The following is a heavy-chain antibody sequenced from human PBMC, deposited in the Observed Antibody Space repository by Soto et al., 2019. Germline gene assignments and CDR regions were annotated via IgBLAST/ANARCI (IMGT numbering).Heavy chain of an antibody. D-gene: IGHD2-2*01. Sequence: ASVKVSCKASGYTFTSYAMHWVRQAPGQRLEWMGWIDAGNGNTKYSQKFQGRVTITRDTSASTAYMELSSLRSEDTAVYYCARAYSYDIVVVPAAMPLWFDPWGQGTLVTVSS. CDR1: GYTFTSYA. CDR2: IDAGNGNT. J-gene: IGHJ5*02. V-gene: IGHV1-3*01. CDR3: ARAYSYDIVVVPAAMPLWFDP.